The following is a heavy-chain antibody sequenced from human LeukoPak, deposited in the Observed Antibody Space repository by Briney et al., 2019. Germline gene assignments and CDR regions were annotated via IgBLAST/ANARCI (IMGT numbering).Heavy chain of an antibody. J-gene: IGHJ5*02. Sequence: ASVKVSCKPSGYTFTGYYMHWVRQAPGQGLEWMGRINPNSGGTNYAQKFQGRVTMTRGTSISTAYMELSRLRSDDTAVYYCARESGVYDFWSGYFFTAWGQGTLVTVSS. D-gene: IGHD3-3*01. CDR3: ARESGVYDFWSGYFFTA. CDR2: INPNSGGT. V-gene: IGHV1-2*06. CDR1: GYTFTGYY.